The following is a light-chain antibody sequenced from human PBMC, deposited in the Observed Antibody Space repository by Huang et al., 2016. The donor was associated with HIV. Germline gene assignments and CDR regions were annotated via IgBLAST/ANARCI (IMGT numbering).Light chain of an antibody. Sequence: DVVMTQSPESLSVSPGETATINCRSSQSLLYSLNNKNYLGWFQQKPGRPPKLLIYRASKRESGVPARFSGSGSGTDFTLTINNLRADDVALYYCLQYYNIPLTFGQGTAVEI. CDR2: RAS. CDR3: LQYYNIPLT. CDR1: QSLLYSLNNKNY. V-gene: IGKV4-1*01. J-gene: IGKJ4*01.